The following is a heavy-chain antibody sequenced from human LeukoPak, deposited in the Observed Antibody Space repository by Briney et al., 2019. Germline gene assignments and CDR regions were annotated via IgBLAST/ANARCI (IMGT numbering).Heavy chain of an antibody. CDR2: ISSDSKYI. CDR1: GFIFTTYS. D-gene: IGHD6-13*01. CDR3: AREYSSSWYDAFDI. J-gene: IGHJ3*02. V-gene: IGHV3-21*04. Sequence: GGSLRLSCAASGFIFTTYSMNWVRQAPGKGLEWVSSISSDSKYIFYADSLKGRFTISRDNAKNSLYLQMNSLRAEDTALYHCAREYSSSWYDAFDIWGQGTMVTVSS.